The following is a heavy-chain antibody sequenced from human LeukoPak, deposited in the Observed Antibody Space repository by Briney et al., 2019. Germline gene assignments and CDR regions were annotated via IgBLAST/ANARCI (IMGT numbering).Heavy chain of an antibody. J-gene: IGHJ6*02. V-gene: IGHV1-2*02. CDR3: ARDRDCGGDCFYYYYYGMDV. CDR1: GYTFTGYY. CDR2: INPNSGGR. D-gene: IGHD2-21*02. Sequence: GASVKVSCKASGYTFTGYYMHWVRQAPGQGLEWMGWINPNSGGRNYAQKFQGRVTMTRDTSISTAYMELSRLRSDDTAVYYCARDRDCGGDCFYYYYYGMDVWGQGTTVIVSS.